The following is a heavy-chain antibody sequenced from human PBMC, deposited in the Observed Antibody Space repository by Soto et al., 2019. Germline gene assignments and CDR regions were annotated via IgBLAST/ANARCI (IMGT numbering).Heavy chain of an antibody. CDR2: IDSGGSTT. Sequence: GGSLRLSCAASGFTFSTYAMNWVRQAPGKGLMWVSRIDSGGSTTTYADSVKGRFTISRDNTKNTLYLQMNGLRAEDTALYYCARWFTYGNFDYFDYWGQGTQVTVSS. CDR1: GFTFSTYA. J-gene: IGHJ4*02. D-gene: IGHD3-10*01. V-gene: IGHV3-74*01. CDR3: ARWFTYGNFDYFDY.